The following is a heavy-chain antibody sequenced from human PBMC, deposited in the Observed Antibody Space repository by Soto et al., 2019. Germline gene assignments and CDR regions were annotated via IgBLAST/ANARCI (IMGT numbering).Heavy chain of an antibody. Sequence: SETLSLTCSVSGDSISNLDYFWAWIRQPPGQALEYIGYIYKSATTYYNPSFESRVAISVDTSKSQFSLNVASVTAADTAVFFCARGRYCLTGRCFPNWFDSWGQGALVTVSS. J-gene: IGHJ5*01. V-gene: IGHV4-30-4*01. D-gene: IGHD7-27*01. CDR2: IYKSATT. CDR1: GDSISNLDYF. CDR3: ARGRYCLTGRCFPNWFDS.